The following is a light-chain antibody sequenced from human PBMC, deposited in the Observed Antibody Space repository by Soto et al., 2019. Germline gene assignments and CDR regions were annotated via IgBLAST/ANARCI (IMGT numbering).Light chain of an antibody. CDR3: SSYAGSSLPVA. CDR2: DVT. Sequence: QSALTQPPSASGSPGQSVTISCTGASSDVGGYDFVSWYQQHPGKAPKLMIYDVTKRPSGVPDRFSGSKSGNTASLTVSGLQADDEADYYSSSYAGSSLPVAFGGGTKVTVL. J-gene: IGLJ2*01. CDR1: SSDVGGYDF. V-gene: IGLV2-8*01.